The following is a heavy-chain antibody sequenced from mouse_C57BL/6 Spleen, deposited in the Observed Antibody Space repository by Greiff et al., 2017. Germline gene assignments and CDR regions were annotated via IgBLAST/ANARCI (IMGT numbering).Heavy chain of an antibody. CDR2: INPNNGGT. V-gene: IGHV1-18*01. CDR1: GYTFTDYN. CDR3: ARGYDYYWYFDV. Sequence: EVKLMESGPELVKPGASVKIPCKASGYTFTDYNMDWVKQSHGKSLEWIGDINPNNGGTIYNQKFKGKATLTVDKSSSTAYMELRSLTSEDTAVYYCARGYDYYWYFDVWGTGTTVTVSS. J-gene: IGHJ1*03. D-gene: IGHD2-4*01.